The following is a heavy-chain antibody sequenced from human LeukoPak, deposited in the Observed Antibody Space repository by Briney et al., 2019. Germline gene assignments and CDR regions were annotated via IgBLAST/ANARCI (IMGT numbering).Heavy chain of an antibody. CDR2: ISSSGSTI. CDR3: ARVGRNDAFDI. V-gene: IGHV3-48*03. J-gene: IGHJ3*02. D-gene: IGHD3/OR15-3a*01. CDR1: GFTFSSYE. Sequence: GGSLRLSCAASGFTFSSYEVNWVRQAPGKGLEWVSYISSSGSTIYYADSVKGRFTISRYNAKNSLYLQMNSLRAEDTAVYYCARVGRNDAFDIWGQGTMVTVSS.